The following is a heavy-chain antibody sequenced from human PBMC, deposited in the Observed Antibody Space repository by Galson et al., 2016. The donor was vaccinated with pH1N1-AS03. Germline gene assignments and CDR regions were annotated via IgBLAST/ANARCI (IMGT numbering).Heavy chain of an antibody. CDR3: AKGLTIAGSTYHFDS. Sequence: SLRLSCAASGFTFSGYAMSWVRQAPGKGLEGVAIVSDSGGATFYADSVKGRFTISRDNYKNTLALQMNSLGVEDTAIYYCAKGLTIAGSTYHFDSWGQGTLVTVSS. CDR1: GFTFSGYA. CDR2: VSDSGGAT. D-gene: IGHD1-20*01. V-gene: IGHV3-23*01. J-gene: IGHJ4*02.